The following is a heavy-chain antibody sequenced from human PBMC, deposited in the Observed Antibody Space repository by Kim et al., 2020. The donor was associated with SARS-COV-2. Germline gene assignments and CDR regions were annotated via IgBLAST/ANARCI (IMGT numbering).Heavy chain of an antibody. J-gene: IGHJ4*02. CDR3: AKDVWDSSSWTFDY. CDR1: GFTFSSYG. Sequence: GGSLRLSCAVSGFTFSSYGMHWVRQAQGKGLEWVAVISYDGSNKYYADSVKGRFTISRDNSKNTLYLQMNSLRAEDTAVYYCAKDVWDSSSWTFDYWGQGTLVTVSS. V-gene: IGHV3-30*18. CDR2: ISYDGSNK. D-gene: IGHD6-13*01.